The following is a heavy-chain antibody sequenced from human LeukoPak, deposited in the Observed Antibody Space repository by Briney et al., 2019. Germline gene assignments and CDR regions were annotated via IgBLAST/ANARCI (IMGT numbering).Heavy chain of an antibody. V-gene: IGHV1-69*04. CDR1: GGTFRSYA. D-gene: IGHD6-19*01. CDR3: ANSPHPGSSGWFRQPWDLNDQDNWFDP. Sequence: SVKVSCKASGGTFRSYAISWVRQAPVQGLEWMGRIIPILGIANYAQKFQGRVTITADKSTSTAYMELSSLRSEDTAVYYCANSPHPGSSGWFRQPWDLNDQDNWFDPWGQGTLVTVSS. J-gene: IGHJ5*02. CDR2: IIPILGIA.